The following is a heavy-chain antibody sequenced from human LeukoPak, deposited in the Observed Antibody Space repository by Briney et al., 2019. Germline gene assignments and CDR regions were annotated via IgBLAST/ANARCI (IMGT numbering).Heavy chain of an antibody. J-gene: IGHJ5*02. V-gene: IGHV4-59*01. D-gene: IGHD6-13*01. CDR1: GGSISSYY. Sequence: SETLSLTCTVSGGSISSYYWSWIRQPPGKGLEWIGYIYYSGSTNYNPSLKSRVTISVDTSKNHFSLKLSSVTAADTAVYYCARGSRQQLSNWFDPWGQGTLVTVSS. CDR3: ARGSRQQLSNWFDP. CDR2: IYYSGST.